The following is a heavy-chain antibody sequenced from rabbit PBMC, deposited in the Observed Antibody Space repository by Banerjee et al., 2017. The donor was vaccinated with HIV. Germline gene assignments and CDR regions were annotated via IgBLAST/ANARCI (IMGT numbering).Heavy chain of an antibody. J-gene: IGHJ6*01. CDR1: GFSFSSSYW. Sequence: QQQLEESGGGLVQPGASLTLTCTASGFSFSSSYWICWVRQAPGKGLEWIACIYTSSGSTGYASWAKGRFTISRSTSLNTVTLQMTSLTAADTATYFCAREGYGDGTGDYDLWGQGTLVTDS. CDR2: IYTSSGST. D-gene: IGHD7-1*01. V-gene: IGHV1S43*01. CDR3: AREGYGDGTGDYDL.